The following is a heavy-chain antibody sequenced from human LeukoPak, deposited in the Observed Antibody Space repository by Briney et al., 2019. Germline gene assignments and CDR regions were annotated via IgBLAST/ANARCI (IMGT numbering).Heavy chain of an antibody. CDR3: ARLIYYGSGSEFDY. CDR1: GYSISSGYY. D-gene: IGHD3-10*01. Sequence: PSETLSLTCAVSGYSISSGYYWGWIRQPPGKGLEWIGRINHSGSTYYNPSLKSRVTISVDTSKNQFSLKLSSVTAADTAVYYCARLIYYGSGSEFDYWGQGTLVTVSS. CDR2: INHSGST. V-gene: IGHV4-38-2*01. J-gene: IGHJ4*02.